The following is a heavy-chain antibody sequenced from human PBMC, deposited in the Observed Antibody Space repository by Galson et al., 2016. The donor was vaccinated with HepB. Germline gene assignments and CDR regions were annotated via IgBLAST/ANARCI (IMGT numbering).Heavy chain of an antibody. J-gene: IGHJ4*02. CDR3: AREGKPFDWLSLYYLDF. D-gene: IGHD3-9*01. CDR1: GFSFSVFY. Sequence: SLRLSCAASGFSFSVFYMHWVRQVPGKGLEWVSSISSSSTNVYYADALRSRFTISRDNAKNSLFLQMDRLSAEDTAVYYCAREGKPFDWLSLYYLDFWGQGTLVTVSS. CDR2: ISSSSTNV. V-gene: IGHV3-21*01.